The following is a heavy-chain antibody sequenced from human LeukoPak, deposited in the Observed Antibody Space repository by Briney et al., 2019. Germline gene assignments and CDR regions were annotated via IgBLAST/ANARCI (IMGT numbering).Heavy chain of an antibody. Sequence: SETLSLTCTVSGGSISSGGYYWSWIRQPPGKGLEWIGYIYHSGSTYYNPSLKSRVTISVDRSKNQFSLKLSSVTAADTAVYYCARSTLGVADYWGQGTLVTVSS. J-gene: IGHJ4*02. V-gene: IGHV4-30-2*02. CDR3: ARSTLGVADY. D-gene: IGHD5-12*01. CDR2: IYHSGST. CDR1: GGSISSGGYY.